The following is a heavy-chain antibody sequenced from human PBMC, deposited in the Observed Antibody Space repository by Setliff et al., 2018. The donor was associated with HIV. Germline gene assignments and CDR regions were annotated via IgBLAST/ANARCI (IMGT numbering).Heavy chain of an antibody. J-gene: IGHJ6*03. CDR3: ARARGSVGYYGSGTMYHMDV. D-gene: IGHD3-10*01. Sequence: LFLTCTVSGDSISSYYWSWIRQAPGKGLEWVSYISGSGGVMAYADSVKGRFTISRDNAKNSMYLQMNSLRVEDTATYYCARARGSVGYYGSGTMYHMDVWGKGTTVTVSS. CDR2: ISGSGGVM. CDR1: GDSISSYY. V-gene: IGHV3-11*01.